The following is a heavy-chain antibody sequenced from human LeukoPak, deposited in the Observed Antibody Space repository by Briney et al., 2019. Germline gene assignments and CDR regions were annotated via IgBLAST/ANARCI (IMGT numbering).Heavy chain of an antibody. CDR1: GGSISSYY. CDR2: IYYSGST. V-gene: IGHV4-59*01. Sequence: NASETLSLTCTVSGGSISSYYWSWIRQPPGKGLEWIGYIYYSGSTNYNPSLKSRVTISVDTSKNQFSLKLSSVTAADTAVYYCARGSGMTTVTTGMDVWGKGTTVTVSS. D-gene: IGHD4-17*01. J-gene: IGHJ6*03. CDR3: ARGSGMTTVTTGMDV.